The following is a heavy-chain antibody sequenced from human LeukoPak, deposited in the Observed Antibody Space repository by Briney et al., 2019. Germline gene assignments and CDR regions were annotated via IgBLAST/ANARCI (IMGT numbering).Heavy chain of an antibody. Sequence: SETLSLTCTVSGGSISSSSYYWGWIRQPPGKGLEWIGGIYYSGSTYYNPSLKSRVTISVDTSKNQFSLKLSSVTAADTAVYYCARVLIPAAIRNWFDPWGQGTLVTVSS. CDR1: GGSISSSSYY. D-gene: IGHD2-2*02. CDR2: IYYSGST. V-gene: IGHV4-39*07. CDR3: ARVLIPAAIRNWFDP. J-gene: IGHJ5*02.